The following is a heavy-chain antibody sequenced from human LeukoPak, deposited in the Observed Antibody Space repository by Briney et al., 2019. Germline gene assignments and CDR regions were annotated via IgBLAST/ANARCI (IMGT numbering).Heavy chain of an antibody. CDR1: GGSVRSGSYY. J-gene: IGHJ3*02. CDR2: IYYSGTT. V-gene: IGHV4-61*01. D-gene: IGHD2-2*01. Sequence: SESLSLTCTVSGGSVRSGSYYWSWIRQPPGKGLEWIGYIYYSGTTNYNPSLKSRLTISVDTSKNQFSLKLSSVTAADTAVYYCARFCSSTSCYAYDAFDIWGQGTMVTVSS. CDR3: ARFCSSTSCYAYDAFDI.